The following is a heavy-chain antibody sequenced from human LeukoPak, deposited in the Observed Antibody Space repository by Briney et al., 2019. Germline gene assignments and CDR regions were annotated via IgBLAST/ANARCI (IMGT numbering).Heavy chain of an antibody. CDR2: INGSGGTT. CDR1: GFTFSSYA. J-gene: IGHJ5*01. CDR3: ANPPTVTKTRFDS. V-gene: IGHV3-23*01. Sequence: GGSLRLSCAASGFTFSSYAMSWVRQAPGKGLEWVSDINGSGGTTYYADSVKGRFTTSRDNSKNTLYLQMNSLRAEDTAVYYCANPPTVTKTRFDSWGQGTLVTVSS. D-gene: IGHD4-17*01.